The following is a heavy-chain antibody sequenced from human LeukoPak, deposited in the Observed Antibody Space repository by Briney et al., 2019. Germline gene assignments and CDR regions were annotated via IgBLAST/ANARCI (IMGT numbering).Heavy chain of an antibody. CDR3: ARAPSYCSSTSCYGVDNWFDP. Sequence: VASVKVSCKVSGYTLTELSMHWVRQAPGKGLEWMGWINPNSGGTNYAQKFQGRVTMTRDTSISTAYMELSRLRSDDTAVYYCARAPSYCSSTSCYGVDNWFDPWGQGTLVTVSS. CDR1: GYTLTELS. J-gene: IGHJ5*02. V-gene: IGHV1-2*02. CDR2: INPNSGGT. D-gene: IGHD2-2*01.